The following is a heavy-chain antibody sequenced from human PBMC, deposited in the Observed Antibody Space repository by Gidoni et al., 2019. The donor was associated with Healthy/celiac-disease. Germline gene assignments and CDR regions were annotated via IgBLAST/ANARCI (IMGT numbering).Heavy chain of an antibody. J-gene: IGHJ6*02. Sequence: QVQLVQSGAEVKKPGSSVKVSCKASGGTFSSYAISWVRQAPGHGLEWMGGIIPVFGTANYAQKFQGRVTITADESTSTAYMEMSSLRSEDTAVYYCARERVDCSGYYPQDVWGQGTTVTVSS. CDR1: GGTFSSYA. CDR3: ARERVDCSGYYPQDV. V-gene: IGHV1-69*01. CDR2: IIPVFGTA. D-gene: IGHD3-22*01.